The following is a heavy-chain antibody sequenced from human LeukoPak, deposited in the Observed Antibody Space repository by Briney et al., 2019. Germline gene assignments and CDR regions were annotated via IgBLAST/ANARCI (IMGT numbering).Heavy chain of an antibody. CDR3: ARVAITMVRGVIPYFDY. D-gene: IGHD3-10*01. Sequence: ASVKVSCKASGGTFSSYAISWVRQAPGQGLEWMGGIIPIFGTANYAQKFQGRVTITADKSTSTAYMELSSLRSEDTAVYYCARVAITMVRGVIPYFDYWGQGTLVTVSS. CDR2: IIPIFGTA. CDR1: GGTFSSYA. V-gene: IGHV1-69*06. J-gene: IGHJ4*02.